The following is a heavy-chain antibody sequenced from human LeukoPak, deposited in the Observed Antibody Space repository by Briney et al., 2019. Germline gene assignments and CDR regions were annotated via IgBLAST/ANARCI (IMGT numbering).Heavy chain of an antibody. J-gene: IGHJ1*01. Sequence: GGSLRLSCEGSGFTLSNYWMGWVRQAPGKGLQRVANIKTDGSEKYYVDSVKGRFTISRDNAKNSLYLQMNSLRAEDTAVYYCATYSSLNRREFQFWGQGTLLTVSS. V-gene: IGHV3-7*01. CDR2: IKTDGSEK. D-gene: IGHD3-22*01. CDR1: GFTLSNYW. CDR3: ATYSSLNRREFQF.